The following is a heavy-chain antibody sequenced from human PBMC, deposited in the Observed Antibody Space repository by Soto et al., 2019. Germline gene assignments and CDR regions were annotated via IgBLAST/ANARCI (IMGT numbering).Heavy chain of an antibody. Sequence: EVQLLESGGGLVQPGGSLRLSCAASGFTFSSYAMSWVRQAPGKGLEWVSAISGSGGSTYYADSVKGRFTISRDNSKNPLYLQMNSLRAEDTAVYYCAKAQDIVVVVAADVSFDYWGQGTLVTVSS. D-gene: IGHD2-15*01. CDR1: GFTFSSYA. CDR3: AKAQDIVVVVAADVSFDY. V-gene: IGHV3-23*01. J-gene: IGHJ4*02. CDR2: ISGSGGST.